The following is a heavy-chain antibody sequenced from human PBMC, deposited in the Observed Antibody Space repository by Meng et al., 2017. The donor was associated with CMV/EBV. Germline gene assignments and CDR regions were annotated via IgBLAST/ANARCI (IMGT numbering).Heavy chain of an antibody. D-gene: IGHD2-2*01. J-gene: IGHJ5*01. Sequence: ASSKISCKAASYTFTGYYMHCVRQAPGQGLEWMGWINPKSGGTNYEQKSQGRVNMTRDTYISTAYMELSRLRSDDAAVYYCATGLGYCSSTSCYGPLQYMYNWFDPWGQGTLVTVSS. CDR1: SYTFTGYY. CDR2: INPKSGGT. V-gene: IGHV1-2*02. CDR3: ATGLGYCSSTSCYGPLQYMYNWFDP.